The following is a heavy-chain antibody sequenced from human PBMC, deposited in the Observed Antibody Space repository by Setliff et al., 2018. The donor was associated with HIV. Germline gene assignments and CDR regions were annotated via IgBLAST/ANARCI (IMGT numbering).Heavy chain of an antibody. J-gene: IGHJ4*02. CDR3: AREELVGGFDY. D-gene: IGHD6-13*01. V-gene: IGHV3-23*01. Sequence: PGGSLRLSCVASGFTFSNYAMSWVRQAPGKGLEWISGISGSGVNSYYADSVKGRFTISRDNSKNTLYLQMNSLRAEDTAVYYCAREELVGGFDYWGQGTLVTVSS. CDR1: GFTFSNYA. CDR2: ISGSGVNS.